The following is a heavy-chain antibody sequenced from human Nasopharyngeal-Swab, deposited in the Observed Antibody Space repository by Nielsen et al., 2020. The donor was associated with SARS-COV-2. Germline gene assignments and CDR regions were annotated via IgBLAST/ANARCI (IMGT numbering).Heavy chain of an antibody. Sequence: ASVKVSCKASGYTFTSYGISWVRQAPGQGLEWMGWISAYNGNTNYAQKLQGRVTMTTDTSTSTAYMGLRSLRSDDTAVYYCARYSCSSTSCLYYFDYWGQGTLVTVSS. CDR3: ARYSCSSTSCLYYFDY. J-gene: IGHJ4*02. CDR1: GYTFTSYG. V-gene: IGHV1-18*04. CDR2: ISAYNGNT. D-gene: IGHD2-2*01.